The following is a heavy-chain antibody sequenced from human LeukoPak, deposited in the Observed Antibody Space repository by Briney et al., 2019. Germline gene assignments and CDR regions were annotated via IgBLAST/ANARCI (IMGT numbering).Heavy chain of an antibody. J-gene: IGHJ5*02. CDR3: ARGDSSSWYEGLGWFDP. CDR1: GGSISSYY. CDR2: IYYSGST. Sequence: SETLSLTCTVSGGSISSYYWSWIRQPPGKGLERIGYIYYSGSTNYNPSLKSRVTISVDTSKNQFSLKLSSVTAADTAVYYCARGDSSSWYEGLGWFDPWGQGTLVTVSS. D-gene: IGHD6-13*01. V-gene: IGHV4-59*01.